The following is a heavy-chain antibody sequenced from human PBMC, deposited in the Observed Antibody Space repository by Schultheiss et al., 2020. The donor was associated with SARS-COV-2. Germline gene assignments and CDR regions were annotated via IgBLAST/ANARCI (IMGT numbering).Heavy chain of an antibody. CDR2: ISSSGSTI. J-gene: IGHJ6*02. Sequence: SLKISCAASGFTFSSYEMNWVRQAPGKGLEWVSYISSSGSTIYYADSVKGRFTISRDNAKNSLYLQMNSLRAEDTALYYCAKDQAADIVATLTYGMDVWGQGTTVTVSS. V-gene: IGHV3-48*03. CDR3: AKDQAADIVATLTYGMDV. D-gene: IGHD5-12*01. CDR1: GFTFSSYE.